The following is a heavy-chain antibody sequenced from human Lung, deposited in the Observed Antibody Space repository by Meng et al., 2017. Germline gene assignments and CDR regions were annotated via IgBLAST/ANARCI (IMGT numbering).Heavy chain of an antibody. CDR3: VRLDWELLNWFDP. J-gene: IGHJ5*02. Sequence: QLQLQESGPGLVKPSETLSLSCTVSGGSISSSSYYWGWPRQPPGKGLEWIGSIDNTGSTHYNPSLKSRVSMSVDTSKNQFSLRLNSVTAADTAVYYCVRLDWELLNWFDPWGQGTLVTVSS. V-gene: IGHV4-39*01. CDR2: IDNTGST. CDR1: GGSISSSSYY. D-gene: IGHD1-26*01.